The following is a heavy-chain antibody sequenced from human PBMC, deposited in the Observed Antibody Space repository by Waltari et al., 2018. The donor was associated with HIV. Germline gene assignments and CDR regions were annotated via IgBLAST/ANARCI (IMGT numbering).Heavy chain of an antibody. Sequence: QVTLKESGPVLVKPTETLTLTCTVSGFSLSNARMGVSWIRQPPGKALEWLAHIFSNDEKSYSTSLKSRLTISKDTSKSQVVLTMTNMDPVYTATYYCARIRGYYDYIWGSYHFDYWGQGTLVTVSS. V-gene: IGHV2-26*01. CDR3: ARIRGYYDYIWGSYHFDY. J-gene: IGHJ4*02. CDR2: IFSNDEK. D-gene: IGHD3-16*02. CDR1: GFSLSNARMG.